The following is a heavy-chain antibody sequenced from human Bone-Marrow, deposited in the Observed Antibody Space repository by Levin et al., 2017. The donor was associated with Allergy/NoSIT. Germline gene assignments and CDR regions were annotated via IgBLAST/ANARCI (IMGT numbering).Heavy chain of an antibody. D-gene: IGHD6-19*01. V-gene: IGHV4-59*01. CDR3: ARGVAGKG. Sequence: SQTLSLTCNVSGASITSYYWTWIRQPPGKGLEWIGFVYFSGNTNYNPSLRSRVTISVDTSKNQVPLKLNSVTPADTAVYYCARGVAGKGWGQGVLVSVSS. CDR2: VYFSGNT. J-gene: IGHJ4*02. CDR1: GASITSYY.